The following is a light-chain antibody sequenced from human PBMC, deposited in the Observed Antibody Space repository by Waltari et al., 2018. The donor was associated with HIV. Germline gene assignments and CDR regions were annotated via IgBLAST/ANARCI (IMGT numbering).Light chain of an antibody. J-gene: IGKJ4*01. Sequence: EIVMPHSPATLSVSPGDRATLSCRASQSVSSNLAWYQQKPGQAPRLLIYGASTRATGIPARFSGSGSGTEFTLTISSLQSEDFAVYYCQQYNNWPPLTFGGGTKVEIK. CDR1: QSVSSN. CDR3: QQYNNWPPLT. CDR2: GAS. V-gene: IGKV3-15*01.